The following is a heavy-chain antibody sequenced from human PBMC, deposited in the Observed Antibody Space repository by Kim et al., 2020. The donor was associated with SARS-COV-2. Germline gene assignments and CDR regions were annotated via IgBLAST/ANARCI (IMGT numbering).Heavy chain of an antibody. Sequence: ASVKVSCKASGYTFTSYYMHWVRQAPGQGLEWMGIINPSGGSTSYAQKFQGRVTMTRDTSTSTVYMELSSLRSEDTAVYYCARDQPIRYFDWLSKRGAFDIWGQGTMVTVSS. CDR1: GYTFTSYY. V-gene: IGHV1-46*01. D-gene: IGHD3-9*01. CDR2: INPSGGST. CDR3: ARDQPIRYFDWLSKRGAFDI. J-gene: IGHJ3*02.